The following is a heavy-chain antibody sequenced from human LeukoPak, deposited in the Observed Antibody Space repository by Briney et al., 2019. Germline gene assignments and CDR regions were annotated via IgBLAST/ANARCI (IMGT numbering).Heavy chain of an antibody. J-gene: IGHJ6*02. Sequence: PSETLSLTCAVYGGSFSGYYWSWIRQPPGKGLEWIGEINHSGSTNYNPSLKSRVTISVDTSKNQFSLKLSSVTAADTAVYYCARWRKGYCSGGSCQHRYYYYGMDVWGQGTTVTVSS. V-gene: IGHV4-34*01. CDR2: INHSGST. CDR1: GGSFSGYY. D-gene: IGHD2-15*01. CDR3: ARWRKGYCSGGSCQHRYYYYGMDV.